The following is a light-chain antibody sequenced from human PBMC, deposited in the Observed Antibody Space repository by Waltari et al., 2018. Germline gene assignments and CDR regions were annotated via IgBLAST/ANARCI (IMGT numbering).Light chain of an antibody. V-gene: IGLV2-18*02. J-gene: IGLJ1*01. CDR3: SSYTTSTTQV. CDR2: EVN. Sequence: QSALTQPPSVSGSPGQSVTISCSGTGSDIGSYHRVSWYQQSPGTAPRLLIYEVNSRPSGVPDRFSGSKSGNTASLTISGLQAEDEADYYSSYTTSTTQVFGTGTKVTVL. CDR1: GSDIGSYHR.